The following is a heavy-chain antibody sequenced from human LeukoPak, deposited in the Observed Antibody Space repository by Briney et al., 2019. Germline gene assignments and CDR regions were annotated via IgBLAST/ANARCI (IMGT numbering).Heavy chain of an antibody. D-gene: IGHD3-22*01. J-gene: IGHJ4*02. CDR2: IIPILGIA. Sequence: ASVKVSCKASGGTFSSYAISWVRQAPGQGLEWMGRIIPILGIANYAQKFQGRVTITADKSTSTAYMELSSLRSEDTAVYYWARFGDYYDRGGPYYLDYLGQETLVTVSS. V-gene: IGHV1-69*04. CDR1: GGTFSSYA. CDR3: ARFGDYYDRGGPYYLDY.